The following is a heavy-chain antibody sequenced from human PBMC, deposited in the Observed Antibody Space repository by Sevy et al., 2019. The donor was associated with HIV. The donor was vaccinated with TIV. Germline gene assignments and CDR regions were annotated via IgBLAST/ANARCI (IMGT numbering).Heavy chain of an antibody. Sequence: GGSLRLSCAASGFTFSTYAMNWVPQAPGKGLEWVSSISRSGRSTYSADSVEGRFTISRDNFKNTLYLQLSSLRVDDTAVYYCAKGYCDGGSCPRDYYYYGMDVWGQGTTVTVSS. V-gene: IGHV3-23*01. CDR3: AKGYCDGGSCPRDYYYYGMDV. J-gene: IGHJ6*02. CDR1: GFTFSTYA. D-gene: IGHD2-15*01. CDR2: ISRSGRST.